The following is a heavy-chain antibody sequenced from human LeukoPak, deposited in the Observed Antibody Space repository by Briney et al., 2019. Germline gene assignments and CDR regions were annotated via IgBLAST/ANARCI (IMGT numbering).Heavy chain of an antibody. D-gene: IGHD6-13*01. CDR3: AKDGQYSSSWPEYFQH. CDR1: GFTFNNYG. Sequence: GGSLRLSCVASGFTFNNYGMHWVRQAPGKGLEWVAFIRYDGSNKYYADSVKGRFTISRDNSKNTLYLQMNSLRAEDTAVYYCAKDGQYSSSWPEYFQHWGQGTLVTVSS. V-gene: IGHV3-30*02. J-gene: IGHJ1*01. CDR2: IRYDGSNK.